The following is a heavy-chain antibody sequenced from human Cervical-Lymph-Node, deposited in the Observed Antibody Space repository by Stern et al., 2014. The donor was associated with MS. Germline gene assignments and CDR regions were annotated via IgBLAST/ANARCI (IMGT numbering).Heavy chain of an antibody. CDR2: IYPGNSDT. Sequence: VQLVESEAEMKKPGESLKISCKGYGYSFTTYWIGWVRQMPGKGLEWMGMIYPGNSDTRYSPSFQGQVTISADKSISTAYLQWNSLKASDTAMYYCARHSVSSVGGMDVWGQGTTVTVSS. CDR3: ARHSVSSVGGMDV. J-gene: IGHJ6*02. D-gene: IGHD3-16*02. CDR1: GYSFTTYW. V-gene: IGHV5-51*01.